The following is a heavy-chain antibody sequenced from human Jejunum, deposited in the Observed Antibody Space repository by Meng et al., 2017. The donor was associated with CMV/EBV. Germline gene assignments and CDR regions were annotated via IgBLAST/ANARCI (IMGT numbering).Heavy chain of an antibody. J-gene: IGHJ4*02. D-gene: IGHD3-10*01. CDR2: IAGSGIST. CDR3: AKDLGRVKTAYSS. V-gene: IGHV3-23*01. Sequence: CAASGFTFNNYSMHWVRQAPGKGLEWVATIAGSGISTYSADSVKGRFTISSDHSKNMLYLQMNGLRVEDTAIYYCAKDLGRVKTAYSSWGQGTLVTVSS. CDR1: GFTFNNYS.